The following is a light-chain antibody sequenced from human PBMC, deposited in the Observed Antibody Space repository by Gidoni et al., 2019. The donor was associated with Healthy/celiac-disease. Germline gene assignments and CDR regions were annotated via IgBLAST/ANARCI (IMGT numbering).Light chain of an antibody. J-gene: IGKJ4*01. CDR3: QQRSNWPT. CDR2: DAS. CDR1: QIVSSY. Sequence: EIVLTHSPATLSLSPGERATLSCRASQIVSSYLAWYQQKPGQAPRLLIYDASNRATGIPARFSGSGSGTEFTLTISSLEPEDVAVYYCQQRSNWPTFGGGTKVEIK. V-gene: IGKV3-11*01.